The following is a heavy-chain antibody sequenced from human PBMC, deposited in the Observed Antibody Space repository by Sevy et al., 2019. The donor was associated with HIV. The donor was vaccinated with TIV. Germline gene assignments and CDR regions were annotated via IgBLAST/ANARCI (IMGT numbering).Heavy chain of an antibody. Sequence: GGSLRLSCAASGFTFNYFNMNWVRQAPGKGLEWVSIISSGSSYIKYADSVQGRFTISRDNAKSSLYLQMNSLSAEDTAVYYCARNRDYYDSSGFSYWGQGTLVTVSS. CDR2: ISSGSSYI. CDR1: GFTFNYFN. J-gene: IGHJ4*02. D-gene: IGHD3-22*01. V-gene: IGHV3-21*06. CDR3: ARNRDYYDSSGFSY.